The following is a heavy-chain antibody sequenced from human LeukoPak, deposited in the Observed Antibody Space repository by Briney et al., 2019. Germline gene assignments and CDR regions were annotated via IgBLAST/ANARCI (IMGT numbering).Heavy chain of an antibody. D-gene: IGHD6-6*01. V-gene: IGHV4-4*09. CDR2: IYTSGGT. Sequence: SETLSLTCTVSGDSISSYYWSWIRQPPGKGLEWIGYIYTSGGTNYIPSLKGRVTISIDTSKNQFCLKLSSVTAADSAVYYCARLTRLSTSPDRYYLDYWGQGTLVTVSS. CDR3: ARLTRLSTSPDRYYLDY. J-gene: IGHJ4*02. CDR1: GDSISSYY.